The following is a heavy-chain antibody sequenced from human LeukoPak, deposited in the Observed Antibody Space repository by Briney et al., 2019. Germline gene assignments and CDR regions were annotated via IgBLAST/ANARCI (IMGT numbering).Heavy chain of an antibody. CDR1: GGSVNSGSYY. D-gene: IGHD3-16*02. J-gene: IGHJ4*02. CDR2: IYYSGST. CDR3: ARVRLTYDYVWGSYRRRKYYFDY. V-gene: IGHV4-61*01. Sequence: PSETLSLTCTVSGGSVNSGSYYWNWIRQPPGKGLEWIGYIYYSGSTNYNPSLKSRVTISVDTSKNQFSLKLSSVTAADTAVYYCARVRLTYDYVWGSYRRRKYYFDYWGQGTLVTVSS.